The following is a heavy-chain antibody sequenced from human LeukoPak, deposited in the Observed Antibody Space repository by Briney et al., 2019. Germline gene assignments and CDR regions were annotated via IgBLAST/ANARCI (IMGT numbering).Heavy chain of an antibody. CDR3: ARDRTGYYYDSSGYYFDAFDI. Sequence: ASVKVSCKASGYTFTNYYMHWVRQVPGHGLEWMGIINPSGGSTSYAQKFQGRVTMTRDTSTTTVYMELSSLRSEDTAVYSCARDRTGYYYDSSGYYFDAFDIWGQGTMVTVSS. D-gene: IGHD3-22*01. CDR1: GYTFTNYY. CDR2: INPSGGST. V-gene: IGHV1-46*03. J-gene: IGHJ3*02.